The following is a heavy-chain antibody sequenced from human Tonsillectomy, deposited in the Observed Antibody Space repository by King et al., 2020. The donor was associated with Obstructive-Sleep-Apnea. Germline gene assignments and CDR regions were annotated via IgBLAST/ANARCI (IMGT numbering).Heavy chain of an antibody. D-gene: IGHD3-10*01. CDR3: ARVLLWFGELQIYFDY. CDR2: IKQDGSEK. CDR1: GFTFSSYW. Sequence: VQLVESGGGLVQPGGSLRLSCAASGFTFSSYWMSWVRQAPGKGLEWVANIKQDGSEKYYVESVKGRFTISRDNAKNSLYLQMNSLRAEDTAVYYCARVLLWFGELQIYFDYWGQGTLVTVSS. V-gene: IGHV3-7*01. J-gene: IGHJ4*02.